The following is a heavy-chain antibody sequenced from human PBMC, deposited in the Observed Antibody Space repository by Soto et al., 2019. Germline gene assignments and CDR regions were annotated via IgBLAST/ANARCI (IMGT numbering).Heavy chain of an antibody. V-gene: IGHV5-51*01. Sequence: GESLKISCKGSGYTFTDYWIGWVRRLPGKGLEWMGIIYPGDSDTRYSPSFQGHVTITVDKSTSTVYLQWNTLKASDTGMYYCAGHFSNFRYYYYAMDVWGQGTTVTVSS. CDR1: GYTFTDYW. CDR3: AGHFSNFRYYYYAMDV. CDR2: IYPGDSDT. D-gene: IGHD4-4*01. J-gene: IGHJ6*02.